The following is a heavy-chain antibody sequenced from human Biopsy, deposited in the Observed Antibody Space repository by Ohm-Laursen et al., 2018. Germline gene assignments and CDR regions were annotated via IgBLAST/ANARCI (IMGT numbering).Heavy chain of an antibody. J-gene: IGHJ6*02. CDR2: ISGGGTI. D-gene: IGHD4-23*01. CDR3: ARDTRWSPYSMDV. V-gene: IGHV3-11*01. CDR1: GFSFSDYH. Sequence: GSLRLSCAASGFSFSDYHMRWIRQAPGRGLEWVSYISGGGTIYYGDSMKGRVTISRDNAKNSLYLQMHGLRAEDTAVYYCARDTRWSPYSMDVWGQGTTVTVS.